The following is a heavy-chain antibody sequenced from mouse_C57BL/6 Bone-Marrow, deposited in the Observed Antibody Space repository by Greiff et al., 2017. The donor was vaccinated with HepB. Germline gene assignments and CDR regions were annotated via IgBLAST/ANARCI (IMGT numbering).Heavy chain of an antibody. V-gene: IGHV1-81*01. CDR1: GYTFTSYG. J-gene: IGHJ3*01. CDR3: ARQGFTWFAY. CDR2: IYPRSGNT. Sequence: VQLQESGAELARPGASVKLSCKASGYTFTSYGISWVKQRTGQGLEWIGEIYPRSGNTYYNEKFKGKATLTADKSSSTAYMELRSLTSEDSAVYFCARQGFTWFAYWGQGTLVTVSA.